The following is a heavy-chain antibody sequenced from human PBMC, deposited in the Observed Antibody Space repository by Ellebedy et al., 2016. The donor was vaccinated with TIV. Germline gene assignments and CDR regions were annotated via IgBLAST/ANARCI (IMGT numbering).Heavy chain of an antibody. D-gene: IGHD2-21*01. CDR1: GFTFSSYA. CDR2: ISGSGGST. V-gene: IGHV3-23*01. Sequence: GESLKISXAASGFTFSSYAMSWVRQAPGKGLEWVSAISGSGGSTYYADSVKGRFTISRDNSKNTLYLQMNSLRAEDTAVYYCAKDACGDCSFFDYWGQGTLVTVSS. CDR3: AKDACGDCSFFDY. J-gene: IGHJ4*02.